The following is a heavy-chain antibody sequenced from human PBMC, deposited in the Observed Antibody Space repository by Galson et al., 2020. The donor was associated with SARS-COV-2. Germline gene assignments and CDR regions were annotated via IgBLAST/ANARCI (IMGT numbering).Heavy chain of an antibody. CDR2: ISHSRSTI. CDR3: ARGGMESSSWLGYYFDY. V-gene: IGHV3-48*01. D-gene: IGHD6-13*01. J-gene: IGHJ4*02. CDR1: GFTFSSYS. Sequence: GGSPRLSCAASGFTFSSYSMNCLRQAPRQGLEWVSYISHSRSTIYYADSVKGRFTISRDNSKNTLYLQMNSLRAEDTAVYYCARGGMESSSWLGYYFDYWGQGTLVTVSS.